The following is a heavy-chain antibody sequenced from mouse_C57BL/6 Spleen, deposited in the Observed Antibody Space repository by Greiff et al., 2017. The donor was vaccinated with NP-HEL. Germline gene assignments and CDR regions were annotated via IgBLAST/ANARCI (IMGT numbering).Heavy chain of an antibody. CDR3: ASPLNWDEAWFAY. Sequence: QVQLQQPGAELVKPGASVKLSCKASGYTFTSYWMHWVKQRPGQGLEWIGMIHPNSGSTNYNEKFKSKATLTVDKSSSTAYMPLSSLTSEDSAVYYCASPLNWDEAWFAYWGQGTLVTVSA. CDR1: GYTFTSYW. D-gene: IGHD4-1*01. CDR2: IHPNSGST. V-gene: IGHV1-64*01. J-gene: IGHJ3*01.